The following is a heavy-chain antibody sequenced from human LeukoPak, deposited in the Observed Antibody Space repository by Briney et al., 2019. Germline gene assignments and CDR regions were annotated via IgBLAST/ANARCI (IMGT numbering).Heavy chain of an antibody. J-gene: IGHJ4*02. D-gene: IGHD3-22*01. CDR2: FTASGAT. CDR1: GFTFSSYA. Sequence: PGGSLRLSCAASGFTFSSYAMSWVRQAPGKGLEWVSTFTASGATYYADSVRGRFTISRDNSKNTMYLQMSSLRDEDTAMYYCATLGANYYYDTSGPLWYWGQGTLVTVSS. V-gene: IGHV3-23*01. CDR3: ATLGANYYYDTSGPLWY.